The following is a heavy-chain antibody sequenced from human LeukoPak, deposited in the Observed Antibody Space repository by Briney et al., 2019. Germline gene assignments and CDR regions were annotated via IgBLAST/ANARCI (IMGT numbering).Heavy chain of an antibody. J-gene: IGHJ4*02. CDR2: IYPGDSDT. CDR3: ARFAYHTDSFPGHY. V-gene: IGHV5-51*01. CDR1: GYIFTNYW. Sequence: GESLKISCKGSGYIFTNYWIGWVRQMPGKGLEWMGIIYPGDSDTRYSPSFQGQISISADKSISTAYLQWSSLKASDTAMYYCARFAYHTDSFPGHYWGQGTLVTVSS. D-gene: IGHD2-21*01.